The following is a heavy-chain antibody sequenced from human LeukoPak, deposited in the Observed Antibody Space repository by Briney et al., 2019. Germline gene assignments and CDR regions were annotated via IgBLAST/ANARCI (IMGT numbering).Heavy chain of an antibody. D-gene: IGHD3-3*01. J-gene: IGHJ4*02. Sequence: PGGSLRLSCAASGFSFSTVPMSWVRQVPGKGLECVSYIIASGDSAYYADSVRGRFTISRDNSKNTLYLQMDDLRAEDSAVYYCATHILFWSGLFDSWGQGALVSVSS. V-gene: IGHV3-23*01. CDR3: ATHILFWSGLFDS. CDR1: GFSFSTVP. CDR2: IIASGDSA.